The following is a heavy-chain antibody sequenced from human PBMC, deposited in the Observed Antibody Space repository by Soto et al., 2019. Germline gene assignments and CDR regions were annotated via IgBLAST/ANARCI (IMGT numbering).Heavy chain of an antibody. CDR3: AREGLYENWFDP. CDR2: INPNSGGT. D-gene: IGHD3-16*01. Sequence: QVQLVQSGAEVKKPGASVKVSCKASGHTFTGYYMHWVRQAPGQGLEWMGWINPNSGGTNYAQKFQGWVTMTRDTSINTAYMELSRLRSGDTAVYYCAREGLYENWFDPWGQGTLVTVSS. CDR1: GHTFTGYY. V-gene: IGHV1-2*04. J-gene: IGHJ5*02.